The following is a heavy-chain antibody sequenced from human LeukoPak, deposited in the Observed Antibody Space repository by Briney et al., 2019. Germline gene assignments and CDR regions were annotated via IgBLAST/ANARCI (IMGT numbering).Heavy chain of an antibody. CDR3: AKDRGGAPPYYFDY. J-gene: IGHJ4*02. Sequence: GGSLRLSCAASGVSLSSYSMSWVRQAQAKGLELDSAISGCDSSTYYVDSVKGRFTISRNNSKNTLYQQMNSMRAEDTAVYYCAKDRGGAPPYYFDYWGQGTLVTVSS. CDR1: GVSLSSYS. CDR2: ISGCDSST. V-gene: IGHV3-23*01. D-gene: IGHD3-16*01.